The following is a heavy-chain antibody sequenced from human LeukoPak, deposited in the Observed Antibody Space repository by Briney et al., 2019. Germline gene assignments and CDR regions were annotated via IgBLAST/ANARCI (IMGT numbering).Heavy chain of an antibody. D-gene: IGHD2-15*01. J-gene: IGHJ4*02. V-gene: IGHV3-23*01. Sequence: GGSLRLSCAASGFTFSNAWMSWVRQAPGKGLEWVSAISGSGGSTYYADSVKGRFTISRDNSKNTLYLQMNSLRAEDTAVYYCAKLQMVAATRFDYWGQGTLVTVSS. CDR2: ISGSGGST. CDR3: AKLQMVAATRFDY. CDR1: GFTFSNAW.